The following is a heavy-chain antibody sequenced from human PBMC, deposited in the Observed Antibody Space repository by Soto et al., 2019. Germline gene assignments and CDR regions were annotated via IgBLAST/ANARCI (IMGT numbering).Heavy chain of an antibody. CDR1: GASFSDHF. V-gene: IGHV4-34*01. J-gene: IGHJ4*02. CDR2: INHSGST. CDR3: ARGDYDDYALGY. Sequence: PSETLSLTCGVYGASFSDHFWNWISQPPGQGLEWIGEINHSGSTSYSPSLGSRVTISVDTSKNQFSLKLSSVTAADTAVYFCARGDYDDYALGYWGQGSLVTVSS. D-gene: IGHD4-17*01.